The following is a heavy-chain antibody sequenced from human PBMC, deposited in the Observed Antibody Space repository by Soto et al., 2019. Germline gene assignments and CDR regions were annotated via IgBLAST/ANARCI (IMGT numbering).Heavy chain of an antibody. V-gene: IGHV4-39*01. D-gene: IGHD2-15*01. CDR3: APLSVSLSGPYGIHV. CDR2: IYYSGST. Sequence: SETLSLTCTVSGGSISSSSYYWGWIRQPPGKGLEWIGSIYYSGSTYYNPSLKSRVTLSVDTSKNQFSVRLNSVTASDTAVYYCAPLSVSLSGPYGIHVWGQGTTVTVSS. J-gene: IGHJ6*02. CDR1: GGSISSSSYY.